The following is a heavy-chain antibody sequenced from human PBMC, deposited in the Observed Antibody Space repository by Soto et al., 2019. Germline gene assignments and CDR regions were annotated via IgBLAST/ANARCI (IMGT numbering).Heavy chain of an antibody. V-gene: IGHV5-51*01. D-gene: IGHD3-22*01. CDR2: TFPGNSET. J-gene: IGHJ4*02. Sequence: GESLKISCKGSGYSFTNYWIGWVRQMSGKGLEIMGITFPGNSETRYSPSFQGHVTISADKSISTAYLQWSSLRASDTAMYYCGRQIYDSDTGPKFQYYFHSRGQGTPVHLSS. CDR3: GRQIYDSDTGPKFQYYFHS. CDR1: GYSFTNYW.